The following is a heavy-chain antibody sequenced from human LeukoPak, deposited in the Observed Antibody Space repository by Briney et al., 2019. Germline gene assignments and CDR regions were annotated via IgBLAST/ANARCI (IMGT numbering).Heavy chain of an antibody. CDR1: GFTFSNYN. Sequence: GGSLRLSCEASGFTFSNYNFYWVLQAPGKGPEWVSSISSTSSYIYYADSMKGRFTISRDNAKSSLYLQMNSLRAEDTAVYYCARALWSGPVYYGMDVWGQGTTVTVSS. V-gene: IGHV3-21*01. D-gene: IGHD3-10*01. CDR2: ISSTSSYI. CDR3: ARALWSGPVYYGMDV. J-gene: IGHJ6*02.